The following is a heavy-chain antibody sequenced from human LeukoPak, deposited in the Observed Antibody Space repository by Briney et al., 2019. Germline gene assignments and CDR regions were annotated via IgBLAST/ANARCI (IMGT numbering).Heavy chain of an antibody. Sequence: GGSLRLSCAASGFTFSSYSMNWVRQAPGKGLEWVSYISTSSNTIYYADSVKGRFTISRDNAKNSLYLQMNSLRAEDTAVYYCARPYYGTFDYWGHGTMVTVSS. CDR1: GFTFSSYS. J-gene: IGHJ4*01. CDR3: ARPYYGTFDY. D-gene: IGHD4-17*01. CDR2: ISTSSNTI. V-gene: IGHV3-48*04.